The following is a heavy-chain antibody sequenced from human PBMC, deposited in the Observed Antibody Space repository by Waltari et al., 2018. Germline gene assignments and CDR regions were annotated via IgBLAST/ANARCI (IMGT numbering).Heavy chain of an antibody. CDR3: ATYPRVGDAFDI. J-gene: IGHJ3*02. Sequence: QVQLQESGPGQVKPSETLSLTCSVSGYSISSGYYWGWLRQPPGKGLEWIGSIYHSGSTYYNPSLKSRVTISVDTSKNQFSLKLSSVTAADTAVYYCATYPRVGDAFDIWGQGTMVTVSS. D-gene: IGHD1-26*01. CDR2: IYHSGST. CDR1: GYSISSGYY. V-gene: IGHV4-38-2*01.